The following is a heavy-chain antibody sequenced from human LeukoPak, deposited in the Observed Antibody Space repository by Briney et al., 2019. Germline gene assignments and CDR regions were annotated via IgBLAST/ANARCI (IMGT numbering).Heavy chain of an antibody. CDR3: ARLRFLEWLFHDAFDI. Sequence: ETLSLTCTVSGGSISSYYWSWLRQPPGKGLEWIGYIYTSGSTNYNPSLKSRVTISVDTSKNQFSLKLSSVTAADTAVYYCARLRFLEWLFHDAFDIWGQGTMVTVSS. CDR2: IYTSGST. J-gene: IGHJ3*02. D-gene: IGHD3-3*01. V-gene: IGHV4-4*09. CDR1: GGSISSYY.